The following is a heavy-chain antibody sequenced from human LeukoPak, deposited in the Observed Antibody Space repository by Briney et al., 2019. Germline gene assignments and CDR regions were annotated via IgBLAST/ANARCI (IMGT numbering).Heavy chain of an antibody. CDR3: ATKSQAHGDYDFPY. CDR2: VDPEDGET. D-gene: IGHD3-3*01. Sequence: ASVKISCKVSGYTFTDYYMHWVQQAPGKGLEWMGLVDPEDGETIYAEKFQGRVTITADTSTDTAYMELSSLRSEDTAVYCCATKSQAHGDYDFPYWGQGTLVTVSS. CDR1: GYTFTDYY. J-gene: IGHJ4*02. V-gene: IGHV1-69-2*01.